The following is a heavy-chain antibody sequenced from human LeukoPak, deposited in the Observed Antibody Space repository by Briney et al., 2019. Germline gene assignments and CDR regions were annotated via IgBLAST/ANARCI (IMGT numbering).Heavy chain of an antibody. CDR3: INSRGGWLLAPPDTDV. V-gene: IGHV3-74*01. Sequence: GGSLRLSCAASGFTFSSYWMHWVRQAPGKGLVWVSRIRTDGTITTYADSVKGRFTISRDNAKNSLYLQMNSLRAEDTAVYYCINSRGGWLLAPPDTDVWGKGTTVTVSS. D-gene: IGHD4-23*01. J-gene: IGHJ6*03. CDR1: GFTFSSYW. CDR2: IRTDGTIT.